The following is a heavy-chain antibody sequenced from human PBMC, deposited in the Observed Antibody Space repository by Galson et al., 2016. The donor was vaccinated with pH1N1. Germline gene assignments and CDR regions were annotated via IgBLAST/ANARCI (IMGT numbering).Heavy chain of an antibody. V-gene: IGHV1-2*02. J-gene: IGHJ5*02. CDR2: INPNSGGT. CDR1: GGTFSNSA. CDR3: TTQDKNWFDP. Sequence: SVKVSCKASGGTFSNSAISRVRQAPGQGLEWMGWINPNSGGTKYAQKFQGRVTMTRDTSISTVYMDLKSLKFDDTAVYYCTTQDKNWFDPWGQGTLVSVSS.